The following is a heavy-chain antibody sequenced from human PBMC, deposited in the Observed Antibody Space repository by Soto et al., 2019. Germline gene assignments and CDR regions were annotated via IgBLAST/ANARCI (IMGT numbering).Heavy chain of an antibody. J-gene: IGHJ6*02. CDR2: IHYSGNT. CDR3: VSRYYDFWSGYPGYYYYGMDV. CDR1: GGSISNHY. D-gene: IGHD3-3*01. V-gene: IGHV4-59*11. Sequence: SETLSLTCTVSGGSISNHYWSWIRQAPGKGLEWIGYIHYSGNTNYNPSLKSRVTVSVDTSKNQFSLKLSSVTAADTAVYYCVSRYYDFWSGYPGYYYYGMDVWGQGTTVTVSS.